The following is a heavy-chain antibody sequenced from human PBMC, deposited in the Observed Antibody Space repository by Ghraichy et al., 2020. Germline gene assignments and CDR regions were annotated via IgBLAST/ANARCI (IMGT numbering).Heavy chain of an antibody. CDR2: INSDGSST. Sequence: GGSLRLSCAASGFTFSSYWMHWVRQAPGKGLVWVSRINSDGSSTSYADSVKGRFTISRDNAKNTLYLQMNSLRAEDTAVYYCCSGYCSSTSCYAPLGLDYWGQGTLVTVSS. V-gene: IGHV3-74*01. J-gene: IGHJ4*02. CDR1: GFTFSSYW. D-gene: IGHD2-2*03. CDR3: CSGYCSSTSCYAPLGLDY.